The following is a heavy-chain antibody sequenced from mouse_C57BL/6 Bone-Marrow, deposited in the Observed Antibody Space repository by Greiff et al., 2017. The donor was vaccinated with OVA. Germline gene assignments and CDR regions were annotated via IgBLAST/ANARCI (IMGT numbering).Heavy chain of an antibody. V-gene: IGHV1-55*01. CDR2: IHPGSGST. D-gene: IGHD1-1*01. Sequence: VQLQQPGAELVKPGASVKMSCKASGYTFTSYWITWVKQRPGQGLEWIGDIHPGSGSTNYNEKFKSKATLTVDTSSSTAYMQLSSLTSEDSAVYYCARDYGSSYWYFDVWGTGTTVTVSS. J-gene: IGHJ1*03. CDR3: ARDYGSSYWYFDV. CDR1: GYTFTSYW.